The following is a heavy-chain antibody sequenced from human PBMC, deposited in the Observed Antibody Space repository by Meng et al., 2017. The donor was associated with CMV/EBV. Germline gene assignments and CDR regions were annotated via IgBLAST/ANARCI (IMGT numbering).Heavy chain of an antibody. J-gene: IGHJ4*02. CDR1: GFNFSDSA. CDR3: TTDGVGTIFGVVMKTRPQLVDY. D-gene: IGHD3-3*01. Sequence: LEISCATPGFNFSDSAIHWVRQASGKGLEWVGRTRGLVKGSAADYGTSVKGRFTISRDDSKSTAYLQMDSLRTEDTAVYYCTTDGVGTIFGVVMKTRPQLVDYWGQGTLVTVSS. CDR2: TRGLVKGSAA. V-gene: IGHV3-73*01.